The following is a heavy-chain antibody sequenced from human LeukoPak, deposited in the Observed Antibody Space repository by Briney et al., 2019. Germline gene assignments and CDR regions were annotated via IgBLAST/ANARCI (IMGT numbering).Heavy chain of an antibody. CDR2: IIPIFGTA. D-gene: IGHD4-17*01. J-gene: IGHJ5*02. CDR3: ARVRYTVTTTDVRFDP. Sequence: ASVKVSRKASGGTFSSYAISWVRQAPGQGLEWMGGIIPIFGTANYAQKFQGRVTITADESTSTAYMELSSLRSEDTAVYYCARVRYTVTTTDVRFDPWGQGTLVTVSS. CDR1: GGTFSSYA. V-gene: IGHV1-69*13.